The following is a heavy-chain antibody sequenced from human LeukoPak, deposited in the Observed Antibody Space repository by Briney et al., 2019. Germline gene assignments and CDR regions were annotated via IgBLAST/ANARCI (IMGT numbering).Heavy chain of an antibody. CDR2: IYSGGST. J-gene: IGHJ4*02. V-gene: IGHV3-66*01. D-gene: IGHD3-10*01. Sequence: GGSLRLSCEPSGFSLRSFWMTWVRQAPGKGLEWVSVIYSGGSTFYADSVKGRFTISRDNSKNTLYLQMNSLRAEDTAVYYCARDLGFGEYSEGYWGQGTLVTVSS. CDR3: ARDLGFGEYSEGY. CDR1: GFSLRSFW.